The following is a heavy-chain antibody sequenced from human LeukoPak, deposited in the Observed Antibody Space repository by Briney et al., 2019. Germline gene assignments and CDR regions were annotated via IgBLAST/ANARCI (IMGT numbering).Heavy chain of an antibody. D-gene: IGHD2-2*01. Sequence: GASVKVSCKASGGTFSSYAISWVRQAPGQGPEWMGGIIPIFGTANYAQKFQGRVTITADESTSTAYMELSSLRSEDTAVYYCARGLSTTINWFDPWGQGTLVTVSS. V-gene: IGHV1-69*13. J-gene: IGHJ5*02. CDR1: GGTFSSYA. CDR3: ARGLSTTINWFDP. CDR2: IIPIFGTA.